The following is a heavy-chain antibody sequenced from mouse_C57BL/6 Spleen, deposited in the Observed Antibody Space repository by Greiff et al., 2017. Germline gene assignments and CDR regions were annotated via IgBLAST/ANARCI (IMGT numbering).Heavy chain of an antibody. CDR1: GFTFSDYG. V-gene: IGHV5-17*01. Sequence: EVMLVESGGGLVKPGGSLKLSCAASGFTFSDYGMHWVRQAPEKGLEWVAYISSGSSTIYYADTVKGRFTISRDNAKNTLFLQMTSLRSEDTAMYYCARSGVTTDWYFDVWGTGTTVTVSS. J-gene: IGHJ1*03. D-gene: IGHD2-2*01. CDR2: ISSGSSTI. CDR3: ARSGVTTDWYFDV.